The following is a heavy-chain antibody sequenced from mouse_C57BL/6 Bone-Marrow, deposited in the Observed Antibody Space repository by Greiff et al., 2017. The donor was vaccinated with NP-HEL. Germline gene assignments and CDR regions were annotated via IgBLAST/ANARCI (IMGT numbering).Heavy chain of an antibody. D-gene: IGHD1-1*01. Sequence: EVQLQQSGPVLVKPGASVKMSCKASGYTFTDYYMNWVKQSHGKSLEWIGVINPYNGGTSYNQKFKGKATLTVDKSSSTAYMELNSLTSEDSAVYYCAREDYYGSSYAMDYWGQGTSVTASS. J-gene: IGHJ4*01. CDR1: GYTFTDYY. CDR2: INPYNGGT. CDR3: AREDYYGSSYAMDY. V-gene: IGHV1-19*01.